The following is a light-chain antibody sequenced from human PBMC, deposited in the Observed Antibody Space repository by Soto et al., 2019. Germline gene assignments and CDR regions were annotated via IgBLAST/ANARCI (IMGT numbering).Light chain of an antibody. CDR1: QSVSSH. J-gene: IGKJ5*01. CDR3: QQRSDRLPIT. CDR2: DAS. Sequence: EIVLTQSPATLSLSPGERGTLSCRASQSVSSHLAWYQQKPGQAPRLLIYDASKRPTGIPARFSGSGSGTDFTLTISSLEPEDSALYYCQQRSDRLPITFGQGTRLEIK. V-gene: IGKV3-11*01.